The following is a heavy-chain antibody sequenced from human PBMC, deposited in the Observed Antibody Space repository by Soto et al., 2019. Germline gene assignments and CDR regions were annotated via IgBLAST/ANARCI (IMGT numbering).Heavy chain of an antibody. V-gene: IGHV1-2*04. Sequence: ASVKVSFKASGYTFTGYYMHWLRQAPGQGLEWMGWINPNSGGTNYAQKFQGWVTMTRDTSISTAYMELSRLRSDDTAVYYCARDGRRGPINAFDIWGQGTMVTVSS. CDR1: GYTFTGYY. D-gene: IGHD1-1*01. CDR2: INPNSGGT. CDR3: ARDGRRGPINAFDI. J-gene: IGHJ3*02.